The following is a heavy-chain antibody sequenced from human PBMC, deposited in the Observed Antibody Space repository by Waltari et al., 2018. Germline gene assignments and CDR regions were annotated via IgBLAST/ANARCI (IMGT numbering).Heavy chain of an antibody. V-gene: IGHV3-30*18. Sequence: QVQLVESGGGVVQPGRSLRLSCAASGSRFSNVGMHWVRQAPGKGLEWVAIISHDGSDKHYADSVKGRFTISRDNSKNTLYLQMINLRPEDTATYYCAKACSGGTFCYYIDHWGQGTLVTVSS. D-gene: IGHD2-15*01. J-gene: IGHJ4*02. CDR2: ISHDGSDK. CDR1: GSRFSNVG. CDR3: AKACSGGTFCYYIDH.